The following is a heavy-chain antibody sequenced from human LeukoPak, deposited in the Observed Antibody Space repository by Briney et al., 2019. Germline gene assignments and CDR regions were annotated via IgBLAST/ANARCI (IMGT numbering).Heavy chain of an antibody. J-gene: IGHJ4*02. CDR1: GYTFTSYY. D-gene: IGHD6-13*01. CDR2: INPSGGST. CDR3: AVYSNLDY. Sequence: ASVKVSCKASGYTFTSYYMHWVRQAPGQGLEWMGIINPSGGSTSYAQKFQGRVTMTRNTSISTAYMELSSLRSEDTAVYYCAVYSNLDYWGQGTLVTVSS. V-gene: IGHV1-46*01.